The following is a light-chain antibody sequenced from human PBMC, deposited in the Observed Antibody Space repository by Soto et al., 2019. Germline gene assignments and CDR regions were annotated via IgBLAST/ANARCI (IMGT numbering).Light chain of an antibody. CDR2: GSS. CDR1: QTVSGNY. V-gene: IGKV3-20*01. CDR3: QQYGTSPPYT. J-gene: IGKJ2*01. Sequence: EIVLTQSPGILSLSPGERATLSCRASQTVSGNYLAWYQQKPGQSPRLLIYGSSDRATGIPDRFSGSGSGTDFTLTINRVEPEDFAVYYCQQYGTSPPYTFGQGTTLEI.